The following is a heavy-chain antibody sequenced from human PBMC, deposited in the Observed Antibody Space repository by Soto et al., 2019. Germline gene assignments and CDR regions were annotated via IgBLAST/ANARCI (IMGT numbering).Heavy chain of an antibody. Sequence: GGSLRLSCAASGFTFSSYGMHWVRQAPGKGLEWVAVIWYDGSNKYYADSVKGRFTISRDNSKNTLYLQMNSLRAEDTAVYYCAGELPISYGMDVWGQGTTVTVSS. CDR1: GFTFSSYG. V-gene: IGHV3-33*01. D-gene: IGHD5-12*01. CDR2: IWYDGSNK. J-gene: IGHJ6*02. CDR3: AGELPISYGMDV.